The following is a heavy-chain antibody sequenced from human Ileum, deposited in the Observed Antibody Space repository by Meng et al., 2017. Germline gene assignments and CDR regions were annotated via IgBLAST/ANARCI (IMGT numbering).Heavy chain of an antibody. CDR1: GFSVSTDGVG. D-gene: IGHD4-11*01. J-gene: IGHJ4*02. V-gene: IGHV2-5*02. CDR3: AHKREETTVNYFDF. Sequence: QIHLKGSGPPLGKPTQTLTLTCTVSGFSVSTDGVGVGWIRQPPGKAPEWLALIYWDDDTRYSPSLRHRLTITKDTSKNQVVLTMTDMDPVDTGRYYCAHKREETTVNYFDFWGQGTLVTVSS. CDR2: IYWDDDT.